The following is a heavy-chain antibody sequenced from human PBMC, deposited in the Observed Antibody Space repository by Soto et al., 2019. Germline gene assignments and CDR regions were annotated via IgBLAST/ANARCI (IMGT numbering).Heavy chain of an antibody. J-gene: IGHJ3*02. Sequence: QLQLQESGPGLVKPSETLSLTCTVSGGSISSSSYYWGWIRQPPGKGLEWIGSIYYSGNTYYNPSLKSRVTISVDTSKNQFSLKLSSVTAADTAVYYCARLDVESGSDYGDYGSGEAFDIWGQGTMVTVSS. CDR3: ARLDVESGSDYGDYGSGEAFDI. D-gene: IGHD4-17*01. CDR2: IYYSGNT. CDR1: GGSISSSSYY. V-gene: IGHV4-39*01.